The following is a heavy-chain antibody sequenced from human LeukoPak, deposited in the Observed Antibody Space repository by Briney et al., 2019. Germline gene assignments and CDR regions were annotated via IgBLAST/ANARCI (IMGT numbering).Heavy chain of an antibody. CDR3: ARIGGSCYSGCDYFDY. D-gene: IGHD2-15*01. V-gene: IGHV3-7*03. CDR1: GFTFSSYW. CDR2: IKQDGSEK. J-gene: IGHJ4*02. Sequence: PGGSLRLSCAASGFTFSSYWMSWVRQAPGKGLEWVANIKQDGSEKYYVDSVKGRFTISRDNAKNSLYLQMNSLRAEDTAVYYCARIGGSCYSGCDYFDYWGQGTLVIVSS.